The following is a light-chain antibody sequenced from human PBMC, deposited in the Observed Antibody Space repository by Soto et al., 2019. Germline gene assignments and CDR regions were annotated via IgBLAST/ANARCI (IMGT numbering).Light chain of an antibody. CDR3: QHYNSYSEA. CDR1: QTISSW. Sequence: DIQMNQSPSTLSGSVGDRVTITCRASQTISSWLAWYQQKPGKAPKLLIYKASTLKSGVPSSFSGSGSGTEFTLTISSLQPDDLATYYCQHYNSYSEAFGQGTKVDIK. V-gene: IGKV1-5*03. J-gene: IGKJ1*01. CDR2: KAS.